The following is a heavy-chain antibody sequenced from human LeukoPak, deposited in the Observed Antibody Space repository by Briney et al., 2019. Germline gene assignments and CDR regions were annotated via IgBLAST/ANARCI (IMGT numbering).Heavy chain of an antibody. CDR2: SNPNSGGT. V-gene: IGHV1-2*02. D-gene: IGHD7-27*01. CDR3: ARGSNWGWIWFDP. CDR1: GYTFTGYY. Sequence: VKVSCKASGYTFTGYYLHWVRQAPGQGLEWMGWSNPNSGGTSFAQKFQGRVTMTRDTSISTAYMELSRLRSDDTAVYYCARGSNWGWIWFDPWGQGTLVTVSS. J-gene: IGHJ5*02.